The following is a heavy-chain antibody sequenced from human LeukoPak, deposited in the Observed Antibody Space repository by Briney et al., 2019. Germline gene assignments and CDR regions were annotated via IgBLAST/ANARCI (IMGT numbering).Heavy chain of an antibody. Sequence: ASVKVSCKASGYTFTGYYMHWVRQAPGQGLEWMGCINANSGGTNYAQKFQGRVTMTRDTSISTAYMDLSRLRSDDTAVYYCARDHPYSSGWYGRVEALDLWGQETTVTVSS. CDR2: INANSGGT. CDR3: ARDHPYSSGWYGRVEALDL. J-gene: IGHJ3*01. V-gene: IGHV1-2*02. CDR1: GYTFTGYY. D-gene: IGHD6-19*01.